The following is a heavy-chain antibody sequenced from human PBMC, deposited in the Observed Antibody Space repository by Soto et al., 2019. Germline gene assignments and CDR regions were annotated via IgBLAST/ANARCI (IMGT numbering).Heavy chain of an antibody. CDR2: IIPIFGTA. J-gene: IGHJ4*02. CDR3: ARVPYYYDCSGYYPDY. V-gene: IGHV1-69*06. D-gene: IGHD3-22*01. CDR1: GGTFSSYA. Sequence: QVQLVQSGAEVKKPGCSVKVSCKASGGTFSSYAISWVRQAPGQGLEWMGGIIPIFGTANYAQQIQGRVTISADKYTSIAYMELSSLRSEDKALYYCARVPYYYDCSGYYPDYLGQGTLVTDSS.